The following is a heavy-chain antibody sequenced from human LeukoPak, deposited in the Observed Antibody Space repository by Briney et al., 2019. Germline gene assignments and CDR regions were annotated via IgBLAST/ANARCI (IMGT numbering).Heavy chain of an antibody. CDR3: ARGLINRNWFDP. Sequence: KHGESLKISCKGSGYSFTSYWIGWVRQMPGKGLEWMGIIYPGDSNTTYSPSFQGQVTISADKSISTAYLQWSSLKASDTAMYYCARGLINRNWFDPWGQGTLATVSS. V-gene: IGHV5-51*01. D-gene: IGHD3-10*01. CDR1: GYSFTSYW. CDR2: IYPGDSNT. J-gene: IGHJ5*02.